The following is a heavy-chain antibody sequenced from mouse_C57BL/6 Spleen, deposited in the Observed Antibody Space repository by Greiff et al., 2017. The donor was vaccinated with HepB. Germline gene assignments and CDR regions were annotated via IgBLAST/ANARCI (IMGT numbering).Heavy chain of an antibody. CDR2: ISSGGDYI. CDR3: TREGIYYGNYAYWYFDV. CDR1: GFTFSSYA. D-gene: IGHD2-1*01. V-gene: IGHV5-9-1*02. Sequence: EVKLMESGEGLVKPGGSLKLSCAASGFTFSSYAMSWVRQTPEKRLEWVAYISSGGDYIYYADTVKGRFTISRDNARNTLYLQMSSLKSEDTAMYYCTREGIYYGNYAYWYFDVWGTGTTVTVSS. J-gene: IGHJ1*03.